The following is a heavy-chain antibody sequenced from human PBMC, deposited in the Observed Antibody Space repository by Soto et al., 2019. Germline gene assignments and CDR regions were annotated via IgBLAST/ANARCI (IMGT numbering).Heavy chain of an antibody. V-gene: IGHV3-48*01. D-gene: IGHD3-22*01. Sequence: EVQLVESGGGLVPPGGSLRLSCSASGFSISGYALNWVRQAPGKGPEWVSYISSSSSAIDYAGSVKGRFSISRDNGRNSLYLQMNSLRAEDTAVYYCARDLSRGSNSYYYMDVWGKGTTVTVSS. CDR1: GFSISGYA. CDR3: ARDLSRGSNSYYYMDV. CDR2: ISSSSSAI. J-gene: IGHJ6*03.